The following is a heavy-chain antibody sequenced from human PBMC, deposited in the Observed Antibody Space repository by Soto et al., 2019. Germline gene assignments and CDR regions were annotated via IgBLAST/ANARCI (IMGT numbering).Heavy chain of an antibody. CDR3: ARDYYDSSGYYPYYFDY. J-gene: IGHJ4*02. D-gene: IGHD3-22*01. V-gene: IGHV3-33*01. CDR1: GFTFSSYG. Sequence: PGGSLRLSCAASGFTFSSYGMHWVRQAPGKGLEWVAVIWYDGSNKYYADSVKGRFTISRDNSKNTLYLQMNSLRAEDTAVYYCARDYYDSSGYYPYYFDYWVQGTLVTVSS. CDR2: IWYDGSNK.